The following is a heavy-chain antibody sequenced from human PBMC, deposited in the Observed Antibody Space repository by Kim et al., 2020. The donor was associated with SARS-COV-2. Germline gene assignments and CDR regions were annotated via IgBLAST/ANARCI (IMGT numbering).Heavy chain of an antibody. Sequence: GGSLRLSCAASGFTFSSYSMNWVRQAPGKGLEWVSYISSSSSTIYYADSVKGRFTISRDNAKNSLYLQMNSLRDEDTAVYYCARDKLHYDFWSGIDAFDIWGQGTMVTVSS. J-gene: IGHJ3*02. D-gene: IGHD3-3*01. CDR2: ISSSSSTI. CDR3: ARDKLHYDFWSGIDAFDI. CDR1: GFTFSSYS. V-gene: IGHV3-48*02.